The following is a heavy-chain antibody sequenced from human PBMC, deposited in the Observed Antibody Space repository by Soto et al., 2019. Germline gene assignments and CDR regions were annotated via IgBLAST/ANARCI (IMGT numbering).Heavy chain of an antibody. V-gene: IGHV4-59*08. CDR1: GGSISSYY. CDR2: IYYSGST. CDR3: ARQHFEWLGRFDH. D-gene: IGHD3-9*01. Sequence: QVQLQESGPGLVKPSETLSLPCTVSGGSISSYYWSWIRQPPGKGLEWIGYIYYSGSTNYNPSIKTRVTLSVDTSKHKLPLNIRSVTATDTAVYYCARQHFEWLGRFDHRGQGTLVTVSS. J-gene: IGHJ5*02.